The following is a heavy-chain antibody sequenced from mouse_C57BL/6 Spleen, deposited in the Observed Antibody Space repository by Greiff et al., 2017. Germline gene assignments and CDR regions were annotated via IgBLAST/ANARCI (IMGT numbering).Heavy chain of an antibody. CDR1: GYTFTDYY. Sequence: VQLQQSGPELVKPGASVKISCKASGYTFTDYYMNWVKQSHGKSLEWIGDINPNNGGTSYNQKFKGKATLTVDKSSSTAYMELRSLTSEDSAVXYCASGYYSKRGSMDYWGQGTSVTVSS. D-gene: IGHD2-5*01. CDR2: INPNNGGT. J-gene: IGHJ4*01. V-gene: IGHV1-26*01. CDR3: ASGYYSKRGSMDY.